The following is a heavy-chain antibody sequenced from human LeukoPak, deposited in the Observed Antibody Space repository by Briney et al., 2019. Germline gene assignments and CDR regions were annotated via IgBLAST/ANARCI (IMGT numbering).Heavy chain of an antibody. J-gene: IGHJ6*04. D-gene: IGHD3-10*02. V-gene: IGHV3-48*04. CDR3: AELGITMIGGV. Sequence: GGSLRLSCAASGLTFSSYSMNWVRQAPGKGLECVSYISSSSSTIYYADSVKGRFTISRDNAKNSLYLQMNSLRAEDTAVYYCAELGITMIGGVWGKGTTVTISS. CDR2: ISSSSSTI. CDR1: GLTFSSYS.